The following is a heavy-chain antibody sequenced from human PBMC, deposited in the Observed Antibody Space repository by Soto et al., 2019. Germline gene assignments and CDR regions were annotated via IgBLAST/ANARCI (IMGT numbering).Heavy chain of an antibody. CDR2: IKSKTHGGAT. CDR1: GFTFKDAW. D-gene: IGHD3-22*01. CDR3: TTEFEAFSSAWFAD. J-gene: IGHJ4*02. Sequence: EVQLVESGGGLVKPGGSLRLSCAASGFTFKDAWMSWVRQAPGKGLEWVGRIKSKTHGGATDYAAPVKGRFTISRDDSENTLNLQMNSLKTEDTALYFCTTEFEAFSSAWFADWGQGTLVTVSS. V-gene: IGHV3-15*01.